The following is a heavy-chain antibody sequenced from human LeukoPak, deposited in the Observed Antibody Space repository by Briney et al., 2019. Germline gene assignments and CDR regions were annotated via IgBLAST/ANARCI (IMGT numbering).Heavy chain of an antibody. CDR1: GGSISNYY. Sequence: PSVTLSLTCTVSGGSISNYYWTWIRQSPGKTLEWIGCSHKSGSTHYNPSLKSRVTISVDTSKNQFSLKLSSVTAADTAVYYCARQGFFARTRLQWFWAFFDYWGQGTLVTVSS. V-gene: IGHV4-59*08. J-gene: IGHJ4*02. D-gene: IGHD5-24*01. CDR2: SHKSGST. CDR3: ARQGFFARTRLQWFWAFFDY.